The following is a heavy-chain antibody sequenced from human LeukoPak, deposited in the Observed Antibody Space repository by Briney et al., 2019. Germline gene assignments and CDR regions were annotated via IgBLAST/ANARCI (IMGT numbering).Heavy chain of an antibody. V-gene: IGHV4-34*01. Sequence: PSETLSLTCAVYGGSFSDYFWTWVRQSPGKGLEWIAEIYRGNTNYNPSLKSRATTSVDTSKNQFSLRLSSVTAADTAVYYCARGGADCWECFHHWGQGTLVTVSS. CDR1: GGSFSDYF. J-gene: IGHJ1*01. CDR2: IYRGNT. CDR3: ARGGADCWECFHH. D-gene: IGHD2-21*02.